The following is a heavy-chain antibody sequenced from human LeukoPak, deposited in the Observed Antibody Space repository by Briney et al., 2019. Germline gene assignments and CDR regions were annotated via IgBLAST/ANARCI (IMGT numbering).Heavy chain of an antibody. CDR1: GSTFGDYA. CDR3: SRGTVTSPYFDY. V-gene: IGHV3-49*04. J-gene: IGHJ4*02. CDR2: IRSKAYGGTT. D-gene: IGHD4-17*01. Sequence: GGSLRLSCTASGSTFGDYAMSWVRQAPGKGLEWVGFIRSKAYGGTTEYAASVKGRFTISRDDSKSIAYLQMNSLKTEDTAVYYCSRGTVTSPYFDYWGQGTLVTVSS.